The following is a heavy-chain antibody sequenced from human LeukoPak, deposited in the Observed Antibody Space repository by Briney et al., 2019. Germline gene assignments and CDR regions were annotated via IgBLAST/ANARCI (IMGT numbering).Heavy chain of an antibody. J-gene: IGHJ4*02. D-gene: IGHD4-11*01. CDR3: ARMMGSKGGY. Sequence: SETLSLTCAVYGGSFSGYYWSWIRQPPGKGLEWIGEINHSGSTNYNPSLKSRVTISVDTSKNQFSLKLSSVTAADTAAYYCARMMGSKGGYWGQGTLVTVSS. V-gene: IGHV4-34*01. CDR1: GGSFSGYY. CDR2: INHSGST.